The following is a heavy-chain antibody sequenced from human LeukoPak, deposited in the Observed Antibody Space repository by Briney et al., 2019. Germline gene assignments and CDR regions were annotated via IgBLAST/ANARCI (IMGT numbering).Heavy chain of an antibody. CDR2: ISDSGCRT. Sequence: GGSLRLSCAVSGITLSNYGMSWVRQAPGKGLEWVAGISDSGCRTNYADSVKGRFTISRDNRKNTLYLQMNSLRAEDTAVYFCAKRGVVIRVILVGFHKEAYYFDSWGQGALVTVSS. CDR3: AKRGVVIRVILVGFHKEAYYFDS. J-gene: IGHJ4*02. CDR1: GITLSNYG. D-gene: IGHD3-22*01. V-gene: IGHV3-23*01.